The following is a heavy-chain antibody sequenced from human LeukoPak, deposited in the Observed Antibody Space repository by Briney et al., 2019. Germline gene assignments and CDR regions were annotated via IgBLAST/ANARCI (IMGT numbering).Heavy chain of an antibody. CDR1: GYTFNRYG. CDR3: ARERRAAYSSGWYGPNDAFDI. J-gene: IGHJ3*02. V-gene: IGHV3-33*01. CDR2: IWYDRSNK. D-gene: IGHD6-19*01. Sequence: QSGRSLRLSCAASGYTFNRYGIHGVRQAPHKGREWVTVIWYDRSNKYYTDPVKGRFTISRDNSKNTLNLQMNSLRDEDTAWYYCARERRAAYSSGWYGPNDAFDIWGQGTMVTVSS.